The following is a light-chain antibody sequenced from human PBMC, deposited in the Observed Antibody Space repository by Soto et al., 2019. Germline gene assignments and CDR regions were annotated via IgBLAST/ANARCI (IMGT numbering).Light chain of an antibody. Sequence: EIVLTQSPATLSLSPGERATLSCRASQSVSSYLAWYQQKPGQAPRLLIYDASNRATGIPPRFSGSGSGTDFTLTISSLEPDDFAVYYCQQRSNWLTFGGGTKVEIK. CDR2: DAS. CDR1: QSVSSY. V-gene: IGKV3-11*01. CDR3: QQRSNWLT. J-gene: IGKJ4*01.